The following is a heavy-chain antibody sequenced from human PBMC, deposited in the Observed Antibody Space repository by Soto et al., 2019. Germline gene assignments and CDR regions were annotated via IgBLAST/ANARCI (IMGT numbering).Heavy chain of an antibody. J-gene: IGHJ5*02. CDR1: GYSISSGYY. D-gene: IGHD3-10*01. V-gene: IGHV4-38-2*02. CDR3: ARGVGSGSYPNWFDP. CDR2: IYHSGST. Sequence: SETLSLTCTVSGYSISSGYYWGWIRQPPGKGLEWIGSIYHSGSTYYNPSLKSRVTISVDTSKNQFSLKLSSVTAADTAVYYCARGVGSGSYPNWFDPWGQGTLVTVSS.